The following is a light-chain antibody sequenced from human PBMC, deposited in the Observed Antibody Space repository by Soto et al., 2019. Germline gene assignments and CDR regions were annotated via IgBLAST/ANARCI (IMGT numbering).Light chain of an antibody. V-gene: IGKV3-15*01. CDR1: QSVSSN. CDR2: GAS. J-gene: IGKJ2*01. CDR3: QQDNNWPPYT. Sequence: EIVMTQSPATLSVSPGERATLSCRASQSVSSNLAWYQQKPGQAPRLLIYGASTRATGIPARFSGSGSGTEFTLTISSLQSEDFAVYYCQQDNNWPPYTFGQGPKLEIK.